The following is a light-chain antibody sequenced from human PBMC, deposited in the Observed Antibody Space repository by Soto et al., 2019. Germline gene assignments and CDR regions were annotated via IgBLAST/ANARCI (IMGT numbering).Light chain of an antibody. Sequence: QSVLTQPASVSGSPGQSITISCTGTSSDVGSYNLVSWYQQHPGKAPKLMIYEVSKRPSGVSNRFSGSKSSNTASLTISGLQAEDEADYYCCSYAGSSTYGFGTGTKVTVL. V-gene: IGLV2-23*02. CDR1: SSDVGSYNL. J-gene: IGLJ1*01. CDR3: CSYAGSSTYG. CDR2: EVS.